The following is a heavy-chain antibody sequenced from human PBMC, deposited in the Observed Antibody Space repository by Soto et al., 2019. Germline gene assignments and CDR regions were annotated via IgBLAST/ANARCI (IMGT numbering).Heavy chain of an antibody. Sequence: QLQLQESGPGLVKPSETLSLTCTVSGGSISSSSYYWGWIRQPPGKGLEWIGSIYYSGSTYYNPSLKSRVTISVDTSKNQFCLKLSSVTAADTAVYYCARRLRFLEWLPPEGYYYYMDVWGKGTTVTVSS. CDR1: GGSISSSSYY. V-gene: IGHV4-39*01. CDR2: IYYSGST. J-gene: IGHJ6*03. D-gene: IGHD3-3*01. CDR3: ARRLRFLEWLPPEGYYYYMDV.